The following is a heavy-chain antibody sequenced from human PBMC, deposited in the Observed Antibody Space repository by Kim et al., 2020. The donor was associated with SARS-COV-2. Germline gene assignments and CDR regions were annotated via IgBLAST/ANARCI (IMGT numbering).Heavy chain of an antibody. CDR3: AREGSGSYNWLDP. Sequence: YSQNFQGRVTFTGDNSPTTAYMELTSLTFKDTAVYYCAREGSGSYNWLDPWGQGTLVTVSS. V-gene: IGHV1-3*01. D-gene: IGHD3-10*01. J-gene: IGHJ5*02.